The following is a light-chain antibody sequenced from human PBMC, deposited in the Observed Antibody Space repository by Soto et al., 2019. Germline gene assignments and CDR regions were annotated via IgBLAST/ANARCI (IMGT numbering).Light chain of an antibody. CDR3: TSYISKNTNYV. V-gene: IGLV2-14*01. Sequence: QSVLTQPASVSGSPGQSITISCTGSSSDIGLYNFVSWYQQHPGKAPKLLIYEVTSRPSAVSNRFSGSKSGNTASLTISGLQAGDEADYYCTSYISKNTNYVFGNGTKVTV. J-gene: IGLJ1*01. CDR2: EVT. CDR1: SSDIGLYNF.